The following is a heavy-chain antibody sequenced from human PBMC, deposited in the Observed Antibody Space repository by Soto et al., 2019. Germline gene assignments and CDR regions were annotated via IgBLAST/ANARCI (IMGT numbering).Heavy chain of an antibody. V-gene: IGHV4-39*01. Sequence: PSETLSLTCTVSGGSLFSSSYYFFCIRQSPGKGLELIGNIYYSGNTFYNPSLKSRVTISVDTSKNQFYLHLSSVTAADTAIFYCASIAAPGTTHFDFWGQGTLVTVSS. CDR1: GGSLFSSSYY. J-gene: IGHJ4*02. D-gene: IGHD6-13*01. CDR2: IYYSGNT. CDR3: ASIAAPGTTHFDF.